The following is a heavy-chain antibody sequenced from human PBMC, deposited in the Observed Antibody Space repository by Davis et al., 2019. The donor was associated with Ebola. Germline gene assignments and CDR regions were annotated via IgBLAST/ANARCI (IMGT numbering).Heavy chain of an antibody. CDR2: INHSGST. CDR3: ASENYDYGDYFDY. D-gene: IGHD4-17*01. J-gene: IGHJ4*02. CDR1: GGSFSGYY. V-gene: IGHV4-34*01. Sequence: MPSETLSLTCAVYGGSFSGYYWSWIRQPPGKGLEWIGEINHSGSTNYNPSLKSRVTISVDTSKNQSSLKLSSVTAADTAVYYCASENYDYGDYFDYWGQGTLVTVSS.